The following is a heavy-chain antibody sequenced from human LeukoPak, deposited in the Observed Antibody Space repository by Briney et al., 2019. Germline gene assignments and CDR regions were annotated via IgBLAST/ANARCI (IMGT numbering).Heavy chain of an antibody. J-gene: IGHJ4*02. V-gene: IGHV3-23*01. D-gene: IGHD2-2*01. CDR1: GFTFSSYA. CDR2: ISGSGGST. CDR3: AKDPYCSSTSCYPGVYFDY. Sequence: GGSLRLSXAASGFTFSSYAMSWVRQAPGKGLEWVSAISGSGGSTYYADSVNGRFTISRDNSKNTLYLQMNSLRAEDTAVYYCAKDPYCSSTSCYPGVYFDYWGQGTLVTVSS.